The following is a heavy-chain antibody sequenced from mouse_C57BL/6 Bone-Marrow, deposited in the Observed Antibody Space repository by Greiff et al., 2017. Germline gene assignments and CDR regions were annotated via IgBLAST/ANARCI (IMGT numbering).Heavy chain of an antibody. Sequence: EVQLQQSGAELVRPGASVKLSCTASGFNIKDDYMLWVKQRPEQGLEGIGGIDPENGDTEYASKFTGKATITEDPSSTTAYLQLSSLTSEDTAVYYCTRAYYSNCHYAMDYWGQGTSVTVSS. J-gene: IGHJ4*01. D-gene: IGHD2-5*01. CDR1: GFNIKDDY. CDR2: IDPENGDT. CDR3: TRAYYSNCHYAMDY. V-gene: IGHV14-4*01.